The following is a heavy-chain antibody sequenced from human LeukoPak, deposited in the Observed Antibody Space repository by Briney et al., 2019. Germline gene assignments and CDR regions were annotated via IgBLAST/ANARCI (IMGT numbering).Heavy chain of an antibody. CDR2: ISGSGGST. D-gene: IGHD3-16*02. J-gene: IGHJ4*02. CDR1: GFTFSSYA. Sequence: GGSLRLSCAASGFTFSSYAMSWVRQAPGKGLEWVSAISGSGGSTYYADSVKGRFTISRDNSKNTLYLQMNSLRAEDTAVYYCAKERGTFGGVIAPFDYWGQGTLVTVSS. V-gene: IGHV3-23*01. CDR3: AKERGTFGGVIAPFDY.